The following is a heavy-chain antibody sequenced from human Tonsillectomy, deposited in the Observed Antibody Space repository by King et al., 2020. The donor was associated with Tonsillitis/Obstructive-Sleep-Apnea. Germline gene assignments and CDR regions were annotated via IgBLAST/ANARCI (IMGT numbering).Heavy chain of an antibody. CDR2: TSYKSNWYI. CDR3: ARERSLKLNWGWDWYFDL. V-gene: IGHV6-1*01. D-gene: IGHD7-27*01. Sequence: KSTTWNWIRQSPSRGLEWLGRTSYKSNWYIDYAVCVKIRITINPDTSKNQFSLQLNSVTPEYTAVYDCARERSLKLNWGWDWYFDLWCSGTLVTVSS. J-gene: IGHJ2*01. CDR1: KSTT.